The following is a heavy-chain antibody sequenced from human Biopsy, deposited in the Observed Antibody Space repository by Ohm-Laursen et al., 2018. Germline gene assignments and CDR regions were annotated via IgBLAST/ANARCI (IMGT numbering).Heavy chain of an antibody. CDR3: AKDGGQWLGGAFDI. V-gene: IGHV3-30*18. CDR1: GFGFYA. Sequence: SLRLSCAASGFGFYAMHWVRQPPGKGLEWLAVTSFDGSNKFYAESVRGQFTTSRDRSRDTLYLQMNRLTNEDTALYYCAKDGGQWLGGAFDIWGHGTMVIVAS. CDR2: TSFDGSNK. J-gene: IGHJ3*02. D-gene: IGHD6-19*01.